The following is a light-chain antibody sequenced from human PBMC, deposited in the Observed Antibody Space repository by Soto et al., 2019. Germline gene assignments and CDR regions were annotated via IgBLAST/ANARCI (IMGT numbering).Light chain of an antibody. J-gene: IGKJ1*01. Sequence: DIVLTQSPGTLSLSPGERATLSCRASQSVSSNYLTWYQQKPGQAPRLLIYGASSRATDIPDRFSGSGSGTDFTLTISRLEPEDFGVYYCEQYGISRTFGEGTKVEIK. CDR1: QSVSSNY. V-gene: IGKV3-20*01. CDR2: GAS. CDR3: EQYGISRT.